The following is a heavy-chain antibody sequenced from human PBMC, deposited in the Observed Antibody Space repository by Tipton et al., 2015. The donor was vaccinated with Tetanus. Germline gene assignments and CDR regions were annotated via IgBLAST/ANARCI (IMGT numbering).Heavy chain of an antibody. Sequence: TLSLTCTVSGASSTSGDYYWAWIRQPPGKGPEWIGSIYYTGSTYYNPSLKSRVTISVDTSKNQFSLKLSSVTAADTAVYYCARRSVSARFDDWGQGTLVTVSS. J-gene: IGHJ4*02. V-gene: IGHV4-39*07. CDR2: IYYTGST. CDR3: ARRSVSARFDD. D-gene: IGHD6-6*01. CDR1: GASSTSGDYY.